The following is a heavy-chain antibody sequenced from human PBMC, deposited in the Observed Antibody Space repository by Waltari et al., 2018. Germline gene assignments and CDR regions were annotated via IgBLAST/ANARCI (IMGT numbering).Heavy chain of an antibody. J-gene: IGHJ4*02. CDR1: GYSISSGYS. CDR3: ARENSSGWRAAFDY. V-gene: IGHV4-38-2*02. CDR2: IYQSGST. Sequence: QVQLQESGPGLVKPSETLSLTCAVSGYSISSGYSWGWIRQPPGKGLEWIGSIYQSGSTYYNPSLKSRVTISVDTSKNQFSLKLSSVTAADTAVYYCARENSSGWRAAFDYWGQGTLVTVSS. D-gene: IGHD6-19*01.